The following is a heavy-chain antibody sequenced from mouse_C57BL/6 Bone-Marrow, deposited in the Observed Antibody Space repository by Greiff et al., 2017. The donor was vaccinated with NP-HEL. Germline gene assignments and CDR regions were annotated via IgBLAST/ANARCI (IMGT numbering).Heavy chain of an antibody. CDR3: ARSPPLLRYYYWYFDV. D-gene: IGHD1-1*01. V-gene: IGHV1-36*01. CDR1: GFTFTDYY. Sequence: EVQLQQSGPVLVKPGPSVKISCKASGFTFTDYYMHWVKQSHGKSLEWIGLVYPYNGGTSYNQKFKGKATLTVDTSSSTAYMELNSLTSEDSAVYYCARSPPLLRYYYWYFDVWGTGTTVTVSS. CDR2: VYPYNGGT. J-gene: IGHJ1*03.